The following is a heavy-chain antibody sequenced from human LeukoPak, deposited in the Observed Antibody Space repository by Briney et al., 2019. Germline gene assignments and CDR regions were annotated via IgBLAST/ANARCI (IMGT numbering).Heavy chain of an antibody. CDR1: GFTFSSYA. Sequence: GGSLRLSCAASGFTFSSYAMHWVRQAPGKGLEYVSAISSNGGSTYYANSVKGRFTISRDNSKNTLYLQMGSLRSEDTAVYYCARAGRFGTMVRGVRYDYWGQGTLVTVSS. CDR3: ARAGRFGTMVRGVRYDY. D-gene: IGHD3-10*01. J-gene: IGHJ4*02. V-gene: IGHV3-64*01. CDR2: ISSNGGST.